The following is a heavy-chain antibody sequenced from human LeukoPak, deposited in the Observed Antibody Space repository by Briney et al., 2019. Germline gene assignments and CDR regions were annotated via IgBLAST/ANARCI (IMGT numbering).Heavy chain of an antibody. CDR2: ISYDGSNK. V-gene: IGHV3-30*03. CDR3: ARTRSSGYLTSDY. CDR1: GFTFSSYG. Sequence: GRSLRLSCAASGFTFSSYGMHWVRQAPGKGLEWVAVISYDGSNKYYADSVKGRFTISRDNSKNTLYLQMNGLRAEDTAVYYCARTRSSGYLTSDYWGQGILVTVSS. J-gene: IGHJ4*02. D-gene: IGHD3-22*01.